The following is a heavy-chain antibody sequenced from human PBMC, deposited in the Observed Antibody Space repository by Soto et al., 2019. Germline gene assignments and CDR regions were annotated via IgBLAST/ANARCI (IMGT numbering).Heavy chain of an antibody. V-gene: IGHV3-33*01. Sequence: QVQLVESGGGVVQPGRSLRLSCAASGFTFSSYGMHWVRQAPGKGLEWVAVIWYDGSNKYYADSVKGRFTISRDNSKNTLYLQMNSLRAEDTAVYYCARDQAAGNLRDYYNGMDVGGQGTTVNVSS. J-gene: IGHJ6*02. CDR2: IWYDGSNK. D-gene: IGHD6-13*01. CDR1: GFTFSSYG. CDR3: ARDQAAGNLRDYYNGMDV.